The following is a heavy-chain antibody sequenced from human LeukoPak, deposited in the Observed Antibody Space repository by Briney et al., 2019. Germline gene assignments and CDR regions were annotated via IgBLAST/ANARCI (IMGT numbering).Heavy chain of an antibody. CDR3: ARVYYDSSGYYWRNFDY. D-gene: IGHD3-22*01. CDR1: GGSISSYY. Sequence: KPSETLSLTCTVSGGSISSYYWSWIRQPPGKGLEWIGYIYYSGSTNYNPSLKNRVTISVDTSKNQFSLKLSSVTAADTAVYYCARVYYDSSGYYWRNFDYWGQGTLVTVSS. V-gene: IGHV4-59*01. J-gene: IGHJ4*02. CDR2: IYYSGST.